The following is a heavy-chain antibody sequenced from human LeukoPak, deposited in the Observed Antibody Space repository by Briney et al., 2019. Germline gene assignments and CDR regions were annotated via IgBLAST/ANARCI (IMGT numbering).Heavy chain of an antibody. V-gene: IGHV4-34*01. J-gene: IGHJ5*02. CDR3: ARGRSITIFGVVIIESGYWFDP. Sequence: PSETLSLTCAVYGGSFSGYYWSWIRQPPGKGLEWIGEINHSGSTNYNPSLKSRVTISVDTSKNQFSLKLSSVTAADTAVYYCARGRSITIFGVVIIESGYWFDPWGQGTLVTVSS. CDR2: INHSGST. D-gene: IGHD3-3*01. CDR1: GGSFSGYY.